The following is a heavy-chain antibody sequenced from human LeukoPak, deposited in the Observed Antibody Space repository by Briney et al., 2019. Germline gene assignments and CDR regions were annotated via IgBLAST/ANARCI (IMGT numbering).Heavy chain of an antibody. Sequence: KPSETLSLTCAVYGGSFSGYYWSWIRQPPGKGLEWIGEINHSGSTNYNPSLKSRVTISVDTSKNQFSLKLSSVTAADTAVYYCARRRAAAGTDFDYWGQGTLVTVSS. CDR2: INHSGST. J-gene: IGHJ4*02. V-gene: IGHV4-34*01. CDR1: GGSFSGYY. D-gene: IGHD6-13*01. CDR3: ARRRAAAGTDFDY.